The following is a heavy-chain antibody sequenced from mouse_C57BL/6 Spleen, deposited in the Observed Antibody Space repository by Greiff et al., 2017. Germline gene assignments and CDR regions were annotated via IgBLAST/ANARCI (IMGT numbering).Heavy chain of an antibody. V-gene: IGHV1-54*01. Sequence: QVQLQQSGAELVRPGTSVKVSCKASGYAFTNYLIEWVKQRPGQGLEWIGVINPGSGGTNYNEKFKGKATLTADKSSSTAYMQLSSLTSEDSAVYFCARFDGSYAMDYWGQGTSVTVSS. CDR2: INPGSGGT. D-gene: IGHD1-1*01. CDR3: ARFDGSYAMDY. J-gene: IGHJ4*01. CDR1: GYAFTNYL.